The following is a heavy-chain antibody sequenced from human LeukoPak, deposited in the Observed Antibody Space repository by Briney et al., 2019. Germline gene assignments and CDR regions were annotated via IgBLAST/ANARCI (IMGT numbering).Heavy chain of an antibody. V-gene: IGHV1-46*01. D-gene: IGHD2-15*01. CDR1: GYTFTSYY. CDR3: ARGVVAATLYYYGMDV. CDR2: INPSGGST. J-gene: IGHJ6*02. Sequence: ASVKVSCKASGYTFTSYYMHWARQAPGQGLEWMGIINPSGGSTSYAQKFQGRVTMTRDTSTSTVYMELSSLRSEDTAVYYCARGVVAATLYYYGMDVWGQGTTVTVSS.